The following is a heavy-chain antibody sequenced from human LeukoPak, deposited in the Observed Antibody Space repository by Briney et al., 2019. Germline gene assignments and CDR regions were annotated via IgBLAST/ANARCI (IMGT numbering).Heavy chain of an antibody. Sequence: SGTLSLTCTVSGGSISSSSYYWGWIRQPPGKGLEWIGSIYYSGSTYYNPSLKSRVTISVDTSKNQFSLKLSSVTAADTAVYYCARGDYGDSDFDYWGQGTLVTVSS. CDR2: IYYSGST. D-gene: IGHD4-17*01. CDR1: GGSISSSSYY. V-gene: IGHV4-39*07. J-gene: IGHJ4*02. CDR3: ARGDYGDSDFDY.